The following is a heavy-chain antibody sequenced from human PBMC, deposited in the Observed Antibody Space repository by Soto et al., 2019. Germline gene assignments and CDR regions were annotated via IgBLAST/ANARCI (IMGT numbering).Heavy chain of an antibody. CDR2: ISGSGGST. CDR3: AKFYTRDVLGYYYYYGMDV. Sequence: EVQLLESGGGLVQPGGSLRLSCAASGFTFSSYAMSWVRQAPGKGLEWVSAISGSGGSTYYADSVEGRFTISRDNSKNTLYLQMNSLRAEDTAVYYCAKFYTRDVLGYYYYYGMDVWGQGTTVTVSS. CDR1: GFTFSSYA. D-gene: IGHD3-16*01. J-gene: IGHJ6*02. V-gene: IGHV3-23*01.